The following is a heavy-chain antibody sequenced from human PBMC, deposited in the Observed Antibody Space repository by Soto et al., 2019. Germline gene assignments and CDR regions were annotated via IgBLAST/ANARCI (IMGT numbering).Heavy chain of an antibody. CDR3: AREYYDILIGYYSCYY. Sequence: SETLSLTCTVSGGSISSYYWSWIRQPPGKGLEWIGYIYYSGSTNYNPSLKSRVTLSVDTSKNQFSLKLSSVTAADTAVYYCAREYYDILIGYYSCYYWGQGTLVTVSS. CDR1: GGSISSYY. D-gene: IGHD3-9*01. J-gene: IGHJ4*02. CDR2: IYYSGST. V-gene: IGHV4-59*01.